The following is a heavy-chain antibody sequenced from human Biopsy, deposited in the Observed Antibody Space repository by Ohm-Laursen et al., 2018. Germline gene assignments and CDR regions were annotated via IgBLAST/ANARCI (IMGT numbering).Heavy chain of an antibody. CDR1: GGTFTTYG. Sequence: ASVKVSCKTSGGTFTTYGFNWVRQAPGQGLEWMGRIIPILGRPTYAQKFQGRVTITADTSTGTVFMDLSTLRSEDSALYYCAREQHPYIDVLTDSFSYVPMDVWGAGTTVTASS. D-gene: IGHD3-9*01. J-gene: IGHJ6*04. V-gene: IGHV1-69*04. CDR2: IIPILGRP. CDR3: AREQHPYIDVLTDSFSYVPMDV.